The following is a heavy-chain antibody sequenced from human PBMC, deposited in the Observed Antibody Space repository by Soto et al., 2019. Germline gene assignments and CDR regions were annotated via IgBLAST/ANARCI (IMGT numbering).Heavy chain of an antibody. D-gene: IGHD5-12*01. J-gene: IGHJ4*02. Sequence: QLQLQESGPGLVKPSETLSLTCTVSGGSLSSSSYYWGWIRQPPGQGLEWIGSIYFSGGTSFNPSLKSRVTVSVDTSENQFSLKLNSVTAADTAVYYCAGHGSSMATIGYFDHWGQGTLVTVSS. CDR2: IYFSGGT. CDR3: AGHGSSMATIGYFDH. CDR1: GGSLSSSSYY. V-gene: IGHV4-39*01.